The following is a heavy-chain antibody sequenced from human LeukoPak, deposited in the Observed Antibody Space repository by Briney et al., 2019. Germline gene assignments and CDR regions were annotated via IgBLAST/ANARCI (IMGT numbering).Heavy chain of an antibody. J-gene: IGHJ4*02. CDR3: ARSGAYYYDSSGYFLAY. D-gene: IGHD3-22*01. V-gene: IGHV1-46*01. Sequence: ASVKVSCKASGYTFISYYMHWVRQAPGQGLEWMGIINPSGGSTSYAQKFQGRVTMTRDTSTSTVYMELSSLRSEDTAVYYCARSGAYYYDSSGYFLAYWGQGTLVTVSS. CDR2: INPSGGST. CDR1: GYTFISYY.